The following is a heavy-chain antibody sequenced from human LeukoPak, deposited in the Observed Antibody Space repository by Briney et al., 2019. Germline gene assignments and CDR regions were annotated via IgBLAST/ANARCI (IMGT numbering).Heavy chain of an antibody. J-gene: IGHJ4*02. CDR1: GGTFSSYA. D-gene: IGHD3-9*01. CDR2: IIPIFGTA. CDR3: ARMILLLGDVLTVPPRGFDY. Sequence: SVKVSCKASGGTFSSYAISWVRQAPGQGLEWMGGIIPIFGTANYAQKFQGRVTITADESTSTAYMELRSLRSDDTAVYYCARMILLLGDVLTVPPRGFDYWGQGTLVTVSS. V-gene: IGHV1-69*01.